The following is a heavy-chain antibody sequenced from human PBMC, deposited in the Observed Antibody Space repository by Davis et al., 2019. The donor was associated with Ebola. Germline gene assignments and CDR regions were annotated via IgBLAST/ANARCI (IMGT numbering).Heavy chain of an antibody. D-gene: IGHD2-15*01. CDR2: IEQDGSEK. J-gene: IGHJ4*02. Sequence: GESLKISCAASGFTLSNYWMSWVRQAPGKGLEWVANIEQDGSEKYYVDSLKGRFTISRDNAKNSVSLQMNSLRAEDTAVYYCARERLGYCSGGSCSEDYWGQGTLVTVSS. V-gene: IGHV3-7*01. CDR3: ARERLGYCSGGSCSEDY. CDR1: GFTLSNYW.